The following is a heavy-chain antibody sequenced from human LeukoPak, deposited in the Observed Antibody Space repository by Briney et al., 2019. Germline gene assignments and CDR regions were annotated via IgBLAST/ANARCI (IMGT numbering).Heavy chain of an antibody. V-gene: IGHV3-30*02. CDR3: AKDSAFYYIDV. CDR2: IRYNGNNQ. Sequence: GGTLRLSCAASGFTFNNYGMHWVRQAPGKGLEWVAFIRYNGNNQYYADSVKGRFTISRDNSKNTLYLQMNSLKGDDTAVYYCAKDSAFYYIDVWGKGTTVIISS. D-gene: IGHD3-10*01. J-gene: IGHJ6*03. CDR1: GFTFNNYG.